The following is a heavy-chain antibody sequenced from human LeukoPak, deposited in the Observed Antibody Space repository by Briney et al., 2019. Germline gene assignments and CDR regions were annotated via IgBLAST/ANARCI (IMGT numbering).Heavy chain of an antibody. V-gene: IGHV3-15*01. J-gene: IGHJ4*02. CDR1: GFTFNSAW. Sequence: GGSLRLSCAAPGFTFNSAWMSWVRQAPGKGLEWVGRIKGKTAAGAPDYVASVKGRFTISRDDSKNTLFLQMNSLKTEDTAVYYCITGDYDFWSGFYSPNHYFDYWGQGTLVTVSS. CDR2: IKGKTAAGAP. D-gene: IGHD3-3*01. CDR3: ITGDYDFWSGFYSPNHYFDY.